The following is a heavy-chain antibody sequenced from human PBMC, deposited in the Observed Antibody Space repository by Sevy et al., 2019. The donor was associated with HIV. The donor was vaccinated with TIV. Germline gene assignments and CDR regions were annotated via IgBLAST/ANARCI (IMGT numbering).Heavy chain of an antibody. V-gene: IGHV3-30*18. CDR1: GFTFSSYG. D-gene: IGHD3-22*01. J-gene: IGHJ1*01. CDR2: ISYDGSNK. Sequence: GGSLRLSCAASGFTFSSYGMHWVRQAPGKGLEWVAVISYDGSNKYYADSVKGRFTISRDNSKNTLYLQMNSLRAEDMAVYYCAKDTRSGYYDSSGYSHFQHWGQGTLVTVSS. CDR3: AKDTRSGYYDSSGYSHFQH.